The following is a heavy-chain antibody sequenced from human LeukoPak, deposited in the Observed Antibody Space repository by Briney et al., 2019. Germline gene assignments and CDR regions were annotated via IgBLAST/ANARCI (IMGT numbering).Heavy chain of an antibody. D-gene: IGHD6-19*01. CDR2: IYSSGGT. CDR1: GGSISNNY. Sequence: SETLSLTCTVSGGSISNNYWSWIRQSPGKGLEWIGYIYSSGGTSYNPSLESRVTISEDRSKNQFPLRLTSLTAADTAIYYCARRRFAVPGTVWFDPWGQGILVTVSS. V-gene: IGHV4-4*09. CDR3: ARRRFAVPGTVWFDP. J-gene: IGHJ5*02.